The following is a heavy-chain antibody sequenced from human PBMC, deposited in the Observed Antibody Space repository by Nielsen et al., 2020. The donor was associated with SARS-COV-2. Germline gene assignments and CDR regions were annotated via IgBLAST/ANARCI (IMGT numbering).Heavy chain of an antibody. CDR1: GGSFRDYY. V-gene: IGHV4-34*01. D-gene: IGHD1-1*01. CDR2: IGHSGNT. CDR3: AGGVPPTGMLFDF. J-gene: IGHJ4*02. Sequence: SQTLSLTCGVYGGSFRDYYWNWTRQSPGKGLEWIGQIGHSGNTNYNPSLKSRVTMSVDTSKRQFSLKLNSVTAADAADYYCAGGVPPTGMLFDFWGLGTRVIVSS.